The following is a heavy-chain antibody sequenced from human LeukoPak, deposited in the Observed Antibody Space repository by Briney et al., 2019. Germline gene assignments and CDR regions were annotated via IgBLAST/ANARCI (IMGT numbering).Heavy chain of an antibody. V-gene: IGHV4-39*07. CDR2: VYYSGSI. Sequence: SETLSLTCSVSGDSITSGAYYWAWLRQPPGKGLEWIGSVYYSGSIKNNPSLKGRVSISRDMSKNQFSLNQNSVNATDTAVYYCARRDYAAWFDPWGQGTLVTVSS. CDR1: GDSITSGAYY. J-gene: IGHJ5*02. D-gene: IGHD4/OR15-4a*01. CDR3: ARRDYAAWFDP.